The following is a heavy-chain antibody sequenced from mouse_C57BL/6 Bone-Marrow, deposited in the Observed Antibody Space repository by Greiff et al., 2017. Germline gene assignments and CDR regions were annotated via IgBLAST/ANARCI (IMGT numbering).Heavy chain of an antibody. CDR1: GFTFSDYG. Sequence: EVQVVESGGGLVKPGGSLKLSCAASGFTFSDYGMHWVRQAPEKGLEWVAYISSGSSTIYYADPVKGRFTISRDNAKNTLFLQMTSLRSEDTAMYYCARASHAYYYAMDYWGQGTSVTVSS. CDR2: ISSGSSTI. CDR3: ARASHAYYYAMDY. V-gene: IGHV5-17*01. J-gene: IGHJ4*01.